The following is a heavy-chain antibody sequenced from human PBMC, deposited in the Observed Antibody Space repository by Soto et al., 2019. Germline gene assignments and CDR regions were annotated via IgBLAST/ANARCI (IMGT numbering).Heavy chain of an antibody. Sequence: VQLVESGGGVVQPGTSLRLSCAASGFTFSSSGMHWVRQAPGKGLEWVALISYDGSNKYYADSVKGRFTISRDDSKNTLYLQMNSLRAEDTAMYYCAKDNPTTAYWGQGTLVAVSS. CDR1: GFTFSSSG. CDR3: AKDNPTTAY. J-gene: IGHJ4*02. V-gene: IGHV3-30*18. D-gene: IGHD5-12*01. CDR2: ISYDGSNK.